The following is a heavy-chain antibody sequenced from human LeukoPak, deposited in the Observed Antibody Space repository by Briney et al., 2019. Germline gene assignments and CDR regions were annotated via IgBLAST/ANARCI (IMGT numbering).Heavy chain of an antibody. D-gene: IGHD3-22*01. CDR1: GGTFSSYA. Sequence: SVKVSCKASGGTFSSYAISWVRQAPGQGLEWMGRIIPIFGIANYAQKFQGRVTIIADKSTSTAYMELSSLRSEDTAVYYCARHSNYYDSGGYYYDYWGQGTLVTVSS. V-gene: IGHV1-69*04. CDR2: IIPIFGIA. CDR3: ARHSNYYDSGGYYYDY. J-gene: IGHJ4*02.